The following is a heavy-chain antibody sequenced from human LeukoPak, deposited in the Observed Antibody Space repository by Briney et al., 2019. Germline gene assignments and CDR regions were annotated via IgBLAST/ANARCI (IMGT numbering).Heavy chain of an antibody. CDR2: ISYDGSNK. J-gene: IGHJ3*02. CDR1: GFTFSSYG. CDR3: AKDQGSSGSNAFDI. D-gene: IGHD3-22*01. Sequence: GRSLRLSCAASGFTFSSYGMHWVRQAPGKGLEWVAVISYDGSNKYYADSVKGRFTISRDNSKNTLYLQMNSLRAEDTAVYYCAKDQGSSGSNAFDIWGQGTMVTVSS. V-gene: IGHV3-30*18.